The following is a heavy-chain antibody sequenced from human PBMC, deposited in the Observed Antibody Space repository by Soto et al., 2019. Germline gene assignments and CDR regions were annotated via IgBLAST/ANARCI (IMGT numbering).Heavy chain of an antibody. CDR3: ARDCAGGSGFCIS. Sequence: QVQLVQSAAEVKKPGASVKVSCKASGYTLTNYAISWVRQAPGQGPEWMGWINTYNGNSNYAQKFQGRVTMTTDTXTNTAYMELRSLTSDDTAVYYCARDCAGGSGFCISWGQGTLVTVSS. J-gene: IGHJ5*02. V-gene: IGHV1-18*01. CDR1: GYTLTNYA. CDR2: INTYNGNS. D-gene: IGHD2-15*01.